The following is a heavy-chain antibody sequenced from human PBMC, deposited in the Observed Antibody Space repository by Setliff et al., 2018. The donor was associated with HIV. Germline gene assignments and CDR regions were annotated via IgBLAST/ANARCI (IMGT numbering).Heavy chain of an antibody. Sequence: SETLSLTCSVSGASNTSHNWSWIRQAAGKGLEWIGRIYTRGNTNYNPSLRSRVTMSVDTSKNQFSLKVTSVTAADTAVYYCTRDLLGDDYYYNNMDVWGKGTTVTVSS. CDR2: IYTRGNT. CDR1: GASNTSHN. CDR3: TRDLLGDDYYYNNMDV. D-gene: IGHD2-21*02. J-gene: IGHJ6*03. V-gene: IGHV4-4*07.